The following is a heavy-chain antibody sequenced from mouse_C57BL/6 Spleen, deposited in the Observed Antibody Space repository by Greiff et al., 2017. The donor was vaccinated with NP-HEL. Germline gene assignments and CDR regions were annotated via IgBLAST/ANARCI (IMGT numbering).Heavy chain of an antibody. J-gene: IGHJ3*01. V-gene: IGHV1-64*01. D-gene: IGHD2-3*01. CDR2: IHPNSGST. Sequence: VQLQQSGAELVKPGASVKLSCKASGYTFTSYWMHWVKQRPGQGLEWIGMIHPNSGSTNYNEKFKSKATLTVDKSSSTAYMQLSSLTSEDSAVYYCATSDGYSLAYWGQGTLVTVSA. CDR1: GYTFTSYW. CDR3: ATSDGYSLAY.